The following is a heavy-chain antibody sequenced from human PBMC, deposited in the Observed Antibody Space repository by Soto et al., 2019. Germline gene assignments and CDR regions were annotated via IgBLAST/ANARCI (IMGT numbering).Heavy chain of an antibody. CDR3: AKNELLYTYYYYGMDV. CDR2: ISYDGSNK. J-gene: IGHJ6*02. CDR1: GFTFSSYG. D-gene: IGHD2-2*02. V-gene: IGHV3-30*18. Sequence: QVQLVESGGGVVQPGRSLRLSSAASGFTFSSYGMHWVRQAPGKGLEWVAVISYDGSNKYYADSVKGRFTISRDNSKNTLYLQMNILRAEDTAVYYCAKNELLYTYYYYGMDVWGQGTTVTVSS.